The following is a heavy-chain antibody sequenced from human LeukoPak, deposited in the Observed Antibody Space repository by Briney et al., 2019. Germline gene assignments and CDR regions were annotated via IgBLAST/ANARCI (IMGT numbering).Heavy chain of an antibody. Sequence: GGSQRLSCAASGFTFSSYWMSWVRQAPGKGVEWVANIKQDGSEKYYVDSVKGRFTISRDNAKNSLYLQMNSLRAEDTAVYYCARSTIDFWSGYYIDYWGQGTLVTVSS. V-gene: IGHV3-7*01. CDR3: ARSTIDFWSGYYIDY. CDR2: IKQDGSEK. J-gene: IGHJ4*02. CDR1: GFTFSSYW. D-gene: IGHD3-3*01.